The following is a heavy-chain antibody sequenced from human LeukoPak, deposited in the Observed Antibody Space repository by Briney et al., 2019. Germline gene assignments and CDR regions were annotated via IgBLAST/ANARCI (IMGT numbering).Heavy chain of an antibody. Sequence: ASVKVSCKASGYTFTGYYMHWVRQAPGQGLEWMGRINPNSGGTNYAQKFQGRVTMTRDTSISTAYMELSRLRSDDTAVHYCARGGSHSGSYSGDDLDYWGQGTLVTVSS. V-gene: IGHV1-2*06. J-gene: IGHJ4*02. CDR2: INPNSGGT. CDR1: GYTFTGYY. CDR3: ARGGSHSGSYSGDDLDY. D-gene: IGHD1-26*01.